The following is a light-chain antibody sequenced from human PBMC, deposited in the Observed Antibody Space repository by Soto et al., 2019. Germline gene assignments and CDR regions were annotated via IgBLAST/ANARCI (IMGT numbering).Light chain of an antibody. J-gene: IGKJ2*01. CDR2: KAS. CDR3: QQYNSYSGT. Sequence: DIQMTQSPSTLSASVGDRVTITCRASQSISSWLAWYQQKPGKAPKLLIYKASSLESGVPSRFSGSGSGTEFTLTISCLQPDDFATYYRQQYNSYSGTFGQGTKLEIK. V-gene: IGKV1-5*03. CDR1: QSISSW.